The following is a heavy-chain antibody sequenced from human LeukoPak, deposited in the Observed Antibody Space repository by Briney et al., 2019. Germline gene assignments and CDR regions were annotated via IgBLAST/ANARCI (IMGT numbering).Heavy chain of an antibody. V-gene: IGHV3-21*01. CDR1: GFTFSSYS. CDR2: ISSSSSYI. J-gene: IGHJ4*02. D-gene: IGHD2-21*02. Sequence: GGSLRLPCAASGFTFSSYSMNWVRQAPGKGLEWASSISSSSSYIYYADSVKGRFTISRDNAKNSLYLQMNSLRAEDTAVYYCAREAYCGGDCYSWTDYWGQGTLVIVSS. CDR3: AREAYCGGDCYSWTDY.